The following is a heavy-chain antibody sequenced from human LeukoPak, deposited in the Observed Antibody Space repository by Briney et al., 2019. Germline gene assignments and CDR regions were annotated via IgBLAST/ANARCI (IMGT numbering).Heavy chain of an antibody. CDR3: AKRPGIAAAGNWFDP. CDR2: ISGSGGST. V-gene: IGHV3-23*01. J-gene: IGHJ5*02. CDR1: GFTFRTYA. Sequence: GGSLRLSCAASGFTFRTYAMSWVRQAPGKGLEWVSGISGSGGSTYYADPVKGRFTISRDNSKNTLYLQMNSLRAEDTAVYYCAKRPGIAAAGNWFDPWGQGTLVTVSS. D-gene: IGHD6-13*01.